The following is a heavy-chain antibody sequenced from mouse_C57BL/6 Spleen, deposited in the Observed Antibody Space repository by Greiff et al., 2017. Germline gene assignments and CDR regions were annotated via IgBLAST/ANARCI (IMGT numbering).Heavy chain of an antibody. D-gene: IGHD1-1*01. CDR3: ARSIYYGSSYGYFDV. CDR2: IRNKANGYTT. V-gene: IGHV7-3*01. CDR1: GFTFTDYY. Sequence: EVQLVESGGGLVQPGGSLSLSCAASGFTFTDYYMSWVRQPPGKALEWLGFIRNKANGYTTEYSASVKGRFTISRDNSQSILYLQMNALRAEDSATYYCARSIYYGSSYGYFDVWGTGTTVTVSS. J-gene: IGHJ1*03.